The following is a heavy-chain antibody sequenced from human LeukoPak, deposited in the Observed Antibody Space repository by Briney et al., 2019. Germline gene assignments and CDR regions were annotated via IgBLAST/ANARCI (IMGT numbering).Heavy chain of an antibody. CDR2: IYYSGST. Sequence: SETLSLTCTVSGCSISSGDYYWSWIRQPPGKGLEWIGYIYYSGSTYYNPSLKSRVTISVDTSKNQFSLKLSSVTAADTAVYYCARDSPPAGTHYWGQGTLVTVSS. J-gene: IGHJ4*02. CDR3: ARDSPPAGTHY. D-gene: IGHD2-2*01. CDR1: GCSISSGDYY. V-gene: IGHV4-30-4*01.